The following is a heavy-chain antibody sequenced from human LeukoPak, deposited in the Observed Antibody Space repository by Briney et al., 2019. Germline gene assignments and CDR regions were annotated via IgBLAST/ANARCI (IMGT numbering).Heavy chain of an antibody. CDR1: GFTFSNYA. Sequence: GGSLRLSCAASGFTFSNYAMAWVRQAPGKGLEWVSAISGSGGSTYYADSVKGRFTISRDNSKNTLYLQMNSLRAEDTAVYYCAKGGITIVRGGIRRSYYYGMDVWGQGTTVTVSS. D-gene: IGHD3-10*01. CDR2: ISGSGGST. J-gene: IGHJ6*02. V-gene: IGHV3-23*01. CDR3: AKGGITIVRGGIRRSYYYGMDV.